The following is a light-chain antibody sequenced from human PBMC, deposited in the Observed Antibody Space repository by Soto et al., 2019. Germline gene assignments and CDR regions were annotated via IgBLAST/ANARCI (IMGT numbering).Light chain of an antibody. CDR2: GAS. Sequence: EIVLTQSPGTLSLSPGERATLSCRASQSVSSSYLAWYQQKPGQAPRLLIYGASSRATGIPDRFSGSGSVTDFTLTISSLEPEDFAVYYCQQYGSSPTITFGQGTRLEIK. CDR3: QQYGSSPTIT. V-gene: IGKV3-20*01. J-gene: IGKJ5*01. CDR1: QSVSSSY.